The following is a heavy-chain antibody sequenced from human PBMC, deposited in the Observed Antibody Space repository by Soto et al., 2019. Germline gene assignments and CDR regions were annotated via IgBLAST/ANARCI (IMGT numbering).Heavy chain of an antibody. CDR3: AKGSYYGPPRYFQH. Sequence: GGSLRLSCAASGFTFDDYAMHWVRQAPGKGLEWVSGISWNRGSIGYAASVKGRFTISRDNSKNTLYLQMNSLRAEDTAVYYFAKGSYYGPPRYFQHWGQGTLLTVST. CDR2: ISWNRGSI. D-gene: IGHD3-10*01. CDR1: GFTFDDYA. V-gene: IGHV3-9*01. J-gene: IGHJ1*01.